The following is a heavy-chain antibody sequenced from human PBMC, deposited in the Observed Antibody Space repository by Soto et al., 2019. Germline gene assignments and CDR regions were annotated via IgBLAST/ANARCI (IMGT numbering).Heavy chain of an antibody. J-gene: IGHJ6*02. CDR3: VKDPVRGVISPGLMYYYYYGMDV. Sequence: GWSLRLSCAASGFTFSSYGMHWVRQAPGKGLEWVAVISYDGSNKYYADSVKGRFTISRDNSKNTLYLQMNSLRAEDTAVYYCVKDPVRGVISPGLMYYYYYGMDVWGQGTTVTVSS. D-gene: IGHD3-10*01. CDR2: ISYDGSNK. V-gene: IGHV3-30*18. CDR1: GFTFSSYG.